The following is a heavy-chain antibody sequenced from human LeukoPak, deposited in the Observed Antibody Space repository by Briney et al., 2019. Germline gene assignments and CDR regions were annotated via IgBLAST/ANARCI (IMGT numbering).Heavy chain of an antibody. CDR3: ARVVGLTGYSSSWYSGYYYYMDV. D-gene: IGHD6-13*01. Sequence: GASVKVSCKASGYTFSGYYIHWVRQAPGQGLEWMGGIIPIFGTTNYAQKFQDRVTITADKSTSTAYMELSSLRSEDTAVYYCARVVGLTGYSSSWYSGYYYYMDVWGKGTTVTVSS. V-gene: IGHV1-69*06. J-gene: IGHJ6*03. CDR2: IIPIFGTT. CDR1: GYTFSGYY.